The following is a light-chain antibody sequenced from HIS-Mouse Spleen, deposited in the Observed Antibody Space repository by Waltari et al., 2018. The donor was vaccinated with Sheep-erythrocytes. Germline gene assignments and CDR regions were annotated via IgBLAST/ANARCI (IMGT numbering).Light chain of an antibody. J-gene: IGLJ2*01. CDR1: SSDVGSYNL. Sequence: QSALTQPASVSGSPGQSITISCTGTSSDVGSYNLVSWYQQHPGKAPKLMIYDGSNGPAGVLNRFSGSKSGNTASLTISGLQAEDEADYYCCSYAGSSTYVVFGGGTKLTVL. V-gene: IGLV2-23*01. CDR3: CSYAGSSTYVV. CDR2: DGS.